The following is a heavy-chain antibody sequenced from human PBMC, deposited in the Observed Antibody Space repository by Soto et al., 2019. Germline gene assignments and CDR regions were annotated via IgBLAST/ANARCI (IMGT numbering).Heavy chain of an antibody. V-gene: IGHV4-39*01. CDR2: IYYSGST. CDR3: ARRTTYDYGDYADWYFDL. Sequence: EPRSLTFTVCGGCMSSSSYAWGWIRQPPGKGLEWIGSIYYSGSTYYNPSLKSRVTISVDTSKNQFSLKLSSVTEADTAVYYCARRTTYDYGDYADWYFDLWGRGTLVTVSS. D-gene: IGHD4-17*01. J-gene: IGHJ2*01. CDR1: GGCMSSSSYA.